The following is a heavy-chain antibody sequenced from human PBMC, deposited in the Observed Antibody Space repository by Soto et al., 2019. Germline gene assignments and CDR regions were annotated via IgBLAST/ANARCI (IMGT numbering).Heavy chain of an antibody. D-gene: IGHD6-19*01. CDR3: ARIRSCLIGGWQDVDY. CDR1: GFSLSNARLG. Sequence: QVTLKESGPVLVNPTETLTLTCTVSGFSLSNARLGVRWFRQPQVKALEWLAHIFSNDEKSYSPSLKSRLTITKDTSKSHVGLTLTKRDPGDTATYYCARIRSCLIGGWQDVDYWGQGTLVTVSS. J-gene: IGHJ4*02. V-gene: IGHV2-26*01. CDR2: IFSNDEK.